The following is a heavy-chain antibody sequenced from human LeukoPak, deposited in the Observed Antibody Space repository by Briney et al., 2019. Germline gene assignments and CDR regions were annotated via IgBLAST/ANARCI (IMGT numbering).Heavy chain of an antibody. CDR2: MNPNSGNT. CDR3: ARAPGNWAMVRKRLNWFDP. V-gene: IGHV1-8*02. J-gene: IGHJ5*02. D-gene: IGHD3-10*01. Sequence: HGASVKVSCKASGYTFTGYYMHWVRQAPGQGLEWMGWMNPNSGNTGYAQKFQGRVTMTRNTSISTAYMELSSLRSEDTAVYYCARAPGNWAMVRKRLNWFDPWGQGTLVTVSS. CDR1: GYTFTGYY.